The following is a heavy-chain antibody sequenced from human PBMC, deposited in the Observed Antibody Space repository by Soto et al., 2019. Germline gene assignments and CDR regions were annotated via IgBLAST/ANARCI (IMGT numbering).Heavy chain of an antibody. CDR3: AREVVLPEWYFDN. CDR1: GFTFSRYS. D-gene: IGHD2-15*01. J-gene: IGHJ4*02. CDR2: TSSDGGTK. Sequence: PGGSLRLSCVTSGFTFSRYSMHWFRQAPGKGLEWVAVTSSDGGTKFYADSVKGRFTVSRDNSKNTLYLQMNSLRPEDTAVYYCAREVVLPEWYFDNWGQGILVTVSS. V-gene: IGHV3-30-3*01.